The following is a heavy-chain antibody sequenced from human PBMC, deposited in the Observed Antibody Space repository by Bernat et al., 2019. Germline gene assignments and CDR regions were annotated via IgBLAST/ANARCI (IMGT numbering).Heavy chain of an antibody. D-gene: IGHD3-22*01. CDR1: GFTFRSYG. V-gene: IGHV3-30*18. CDR3: AKVPYYHDRSSYYGHAFDI. CDR2: ISYDGSNK. Sequence: QVQLVESGGGVVQPGRSLRLSCVASGFTFRSYGMHWVRQAPGKGLEWVAVISYDGSNKYYTDSVKGRFTISRDNSQNTLYLQMNSLRAADTAVYYCAKVPYYHDRSSYYGHAFDIWGQGTMVTVSS. J-gene: IGHJ3*02.